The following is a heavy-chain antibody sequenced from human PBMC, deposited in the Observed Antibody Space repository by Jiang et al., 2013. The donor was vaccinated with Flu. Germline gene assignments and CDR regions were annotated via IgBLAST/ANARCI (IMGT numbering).Heavy chain of an antibody. CDR3: ARREAGGYRSHLWHYGMDV. V-gene: IGHV5-10-1*03. Sequence: LVESGAEVKKPGESLRISCKGFGYSLTTYYITWVRQMPGRGLEWMGRIDPTDSYTNYSPSFQGHVSFSVDKSVNTAYLQWSSLKASDGATYYCARREAGGYRSHLWHYGMDVWGQGTTVTVSS. CDR1: GYSLTTYY. J-gene: IGHJ6*02. D-gene: IGHD5-18*01. CDR2: IDPTDSYT.